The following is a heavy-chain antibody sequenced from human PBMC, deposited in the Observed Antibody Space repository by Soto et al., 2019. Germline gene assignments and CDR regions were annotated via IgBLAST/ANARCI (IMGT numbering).Heavy chain of an antibody. D-gene: IGHD6-19*01. V-gene: IGHV3-33*01. CDR1: GFTFSSYG. CDR2: IWYDGSNK. Sequence: QVQLVESGGGVVQPGRSLRLSCAASGFTFSSYGMHWVRQAPGKGLEWVAVIWYDGSNKYYADSVKGRFTISRDNSKNTLYLQMNSLRAEDTAVYYCARDGIAVAGTGVFDYWGQGTLVTISS. CDR3: ARDGIAVAGTGVFDY. J-gene: IGHJ4*02.